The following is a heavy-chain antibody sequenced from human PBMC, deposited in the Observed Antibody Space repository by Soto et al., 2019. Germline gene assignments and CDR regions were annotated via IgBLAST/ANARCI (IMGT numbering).Heavy chain of an antibody. D-gene: IGHD2-8*01. CDR3: AKNGQPPYYYYGLDV. CDR2: ISGYNGGA. V-gene: IGHV1-18*01. J-gene: IGHJ6*02. CDR1: GYTLTELS. Sequence: GASVKVSCKVSGYTLTELSMHWVRQAPGQGLEWMGWISGYNGGANYAQSFQGRVSMTIDTSTTTAYMELRTLTPDDTAVYYCAKNGQPPYYYYGLDVWGQGTTVTVSS.